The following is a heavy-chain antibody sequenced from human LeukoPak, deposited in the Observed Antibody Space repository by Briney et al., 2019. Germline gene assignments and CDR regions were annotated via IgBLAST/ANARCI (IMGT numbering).Heavy chain of an antibody. D-gene: IGHD3-22*01. V-gene: IGHV3-23*01. J-gene: IGHJ4*02. Sequence: GGSLRLSCAASGFTFSNHAMSWVRQAPGKGPEWVAAISGSGGSTNYADSVKGRFTISRDNSKNTLYLQMNSLRAEDTAVYYCASRNYYDSSGLLDYWGQGTLVTVSS. CDR1: GFTFSNHA. CDR3: ASRNYYDSSGLLDY. CDR2: ISGSGGST.